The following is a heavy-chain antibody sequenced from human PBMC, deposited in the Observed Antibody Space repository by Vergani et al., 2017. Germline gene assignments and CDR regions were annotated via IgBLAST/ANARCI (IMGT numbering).Heavy chain of an antibody. CDR2: INPSGGRT. D-gene: IGHD3-10*01. CDR3: ARDFYGSGSYSAFDI. Sequence: QVQLVQSGAEVKKPGASVKVSCKASGYTFTSYYMHWVRQAPGQGLEWMGIINPSGGRTSYAQKFQGRVTMSRDTSTSRVYMERSSLRSEDTAVYYCARDFYGSGSYSAFDIWGQGTMVTVSS. J-gene: IGHJ3*02. V-gene: IGHV1-46*01. CDR1: GYTFTSYY.